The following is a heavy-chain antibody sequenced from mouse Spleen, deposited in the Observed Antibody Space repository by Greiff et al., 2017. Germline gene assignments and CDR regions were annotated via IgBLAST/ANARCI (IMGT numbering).Heavy chain of an antibody. D-gene: IGHD2-1*01. CDR1: GYAFSSSW. J-gene: IGHJ3*01. CDR3: ACGNWGFAY. V-gene: IGHV1-82*01. CDR2: IYPGDGDT. Sequence: VQLQQSGPELVKPGASVKISCKASGYAFSSSWMNWVKQRPGKGLEWIGRIYPGDGDTNYNGKFKGKATLTADKSSSTAYMQLSSLTSEDSAVYFCACGNWGFAYWGQGTLVTVSA.